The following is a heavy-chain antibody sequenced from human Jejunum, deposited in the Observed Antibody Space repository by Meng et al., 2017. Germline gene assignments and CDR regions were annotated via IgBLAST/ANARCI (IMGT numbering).Heavy chain of an antibody. CDR1: GFSLSTSGVG. D-gene: IGHD3/OR15-3a*01. CDR3: AKDWSDTTFNF. CDR2: IYWNDDK. Sequence: HITLKESGPTLMKPTQPPTLTCTFSGFSLSTSGVGVGWIRQPPGKALEWLALIYWNDDKRYSPSLKSRLTITKDTSKNQVFLTMTNMDPVDTATYYCAKDWSDTTFNFWGQGTLVTASS. J-gene: IGHJ4*02. V-gene: IGHV2-5*01.